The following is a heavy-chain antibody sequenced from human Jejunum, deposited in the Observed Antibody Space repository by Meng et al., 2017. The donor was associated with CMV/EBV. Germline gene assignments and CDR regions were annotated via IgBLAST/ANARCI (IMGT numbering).Heavy chain of an antibody. V-gene: IGHV3-48*03. CDR3: ARGDYDFWGGY. J-gene: IGHJ4*02. D-gene: IGHD3-3*01. CDR1: FSTYE. Sequence: FSTYEMNWVRQAPGKGLAWLSSIRSSGDTIYYADSVKGRFTISRDNAKNSLYLQMNSLRAEDTAVYYCARGDYDFWGGYWGQGTLVTVSS. CDR2: IRSSGDTI.